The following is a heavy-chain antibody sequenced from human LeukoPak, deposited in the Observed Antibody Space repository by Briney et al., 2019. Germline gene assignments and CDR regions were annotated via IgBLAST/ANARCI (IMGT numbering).Heavy chain of an antibody. V-gene: IGHV5-10-1*01. D-gene: IGHD1-26*01. CDR3: ARHHTPGNAYYLNTEGFRFDS. CDR1: GYNFTNYW. J-gene: IGHJ4*02. CDR2: IDPSDSYN. Sequence: GESLKISCKGSGYNFTNYWISWVRQMPGKGLEWMGTIDPSDSYNNYSPSFQGHVTISADTSITTAYLHWSSLQASDTAIFYCARHHTPGNAYYLNTEGFRFDSWGQGTLVTVSS.